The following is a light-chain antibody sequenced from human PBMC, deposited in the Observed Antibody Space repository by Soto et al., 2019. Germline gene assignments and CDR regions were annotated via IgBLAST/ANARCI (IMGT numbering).Light chain of an antibody. CDR2: DVN. J-gene: IGLJ1*01. V-gene: IGLV2-11*01. CDR1: SSDVGGYNY. Sequence: QSALTQPRSVSGSPGQSVTISCTGTSSDVGGYNYVSWYQQHPGKAPKLMIYDVNERPSGVPDRFSGSRSGNTASLTISGLQADDEADYYCCSYAGNYPYVFGTGTKLTVL. CDR3: CSYAGNYPYV.